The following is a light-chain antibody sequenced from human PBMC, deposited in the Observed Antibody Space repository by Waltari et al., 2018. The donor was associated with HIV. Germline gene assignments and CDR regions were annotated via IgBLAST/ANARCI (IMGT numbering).Light chain of an antibody. J-gene: IGLJ3*02. CDR2: SNN. Sequence: QSVLTQPPSASAPPGQRVTISCSGSSSNIGRNSVNWYQQLPGTAPKVFIHSNNQRPSGVPDRFSGSRSGTSASLAISGLQSEDEADYYCSAWDDSLKGHVFGGGTKLTVL. CDR1: SSNIGRNS. V-gene: IGLV1-44*01. CDR3: SAWDDSLKGHV.